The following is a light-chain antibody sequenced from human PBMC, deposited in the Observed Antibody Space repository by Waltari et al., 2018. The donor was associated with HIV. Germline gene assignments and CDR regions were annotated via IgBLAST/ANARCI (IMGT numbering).Light chain of an antibody. CDR2: GAS. CDR3: QQYGRSPCT. Sequence: IVLTQSPGSLSLSPGERATLSCRASQSGSKNYLAWYQQKSGQAPRLLIYGASSRATGIADRFSGSGSGTDFTLTISRLEPEDFAVYYCQQYGRSPCTFGPGTKVDVK. J-gene: IGKJ3*01. V-gene: IGKV3-20*01. CDR1: QSGSKNY.